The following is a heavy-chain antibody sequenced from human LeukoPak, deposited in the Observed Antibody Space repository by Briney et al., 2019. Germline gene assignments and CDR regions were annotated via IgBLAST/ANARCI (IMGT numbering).Heavy chain of an antibody. Sequence: PGGSLRLSCAASGFTFSSYAMHWVRQAPGKGLEWVSLIYSDGSTYYADSVKGRFTISRDNSKSTLYLQMNSLRAEDTAVYYCAGPDYGYFHHWGQGTLVTVSS. CDR3: AGPDYGYFHH. CDR1: GFTFSSYA. D-gene: IGHD4-17*01. J-gene: IGHJ1*01. V-gene: IGHV3-53*01. CDR2: IYSDGST.